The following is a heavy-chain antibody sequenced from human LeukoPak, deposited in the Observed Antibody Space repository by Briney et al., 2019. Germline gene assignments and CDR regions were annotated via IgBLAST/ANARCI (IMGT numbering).Heavy chain of an antibody. Sequence: PSETLSLTCTVSGGSISSYYWSWIRQPPGKGLEWIGYIFYSGSTNYNPSLKSRVTISVDTSKNQFSLKLSPATAADTAVYYCARVYYSNSYDYWYFDLWGRGTLVTVSS. V-gene: IGHV4-59*01. J-gene: IGHJ2*01. D-gene: IGHD6-13*01. CDR2: IFYSGST. CDR1: GGSISSYY. CDR3: ARVYYSNSYDYWYFDL.